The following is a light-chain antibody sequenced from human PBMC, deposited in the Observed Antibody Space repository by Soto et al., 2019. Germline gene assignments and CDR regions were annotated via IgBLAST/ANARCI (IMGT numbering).Light chain of an antibody. CDR2: AAF. CDR1: EDINSR. J-gene: IGKJ5*01. CDR3: QQADSFPIT. V-gene: IGKV1-12*01. Sequence: DIQMTQSASSVSVSFGDRVTISCWASEDINSRLAWYQQKTGNAPKLLIYAAFILQSGVPSRFSGYGSGTDFNLSISSLQTEDLATYYCQQADSFPITFGQGTRLEIK.